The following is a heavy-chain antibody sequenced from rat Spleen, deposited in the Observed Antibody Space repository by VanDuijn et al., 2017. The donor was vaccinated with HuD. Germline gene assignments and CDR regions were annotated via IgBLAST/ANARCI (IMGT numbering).Heavy chain of an antibody. V-gene: IGHV5-17*01. CDR2: ITYEGTST. J-gene: IGHJ2*01. D-gene: IGHD1-9*01. CDR3: ARPTTGIPFNY. CDR1: GLSFSNYD. Sequence: EVHLVESGGGLVQPGRSLKLSCTASGLSFSNYDMAWVRQAPTKGLEWVASITYEGTSTYYGDSVKGRFTISRDNAKSTLYLQMDSLRSEDTAIYYCARPTTGIPFNYWGQGVMVTVSS.